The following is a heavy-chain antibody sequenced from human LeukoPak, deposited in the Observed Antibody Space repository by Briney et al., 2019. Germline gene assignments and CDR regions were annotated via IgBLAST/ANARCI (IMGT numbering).Heavy chain of an antibody. D-gene: IGHD2-2*01. V-gene: IGHV3-30*04. Sequence: GGSLRLSCAASGFTFSSYAMHWVRQAPGKGLEWVAVISYDGSNKYYADSVKGRFTISRDNSKNTLCLQMNSLRAEDTAVYYCARDRTNLDYWGQGTLVTVSS. CDR3: ARDRTNLDY. J-gene: IGHJ4*02. CDR2: ISYDGSNK. CDR1: GFTFSSYA.